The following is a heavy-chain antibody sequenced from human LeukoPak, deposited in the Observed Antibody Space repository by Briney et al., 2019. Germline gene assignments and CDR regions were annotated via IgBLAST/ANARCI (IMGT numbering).Heavy chain of an antibody. D-gene: IGHD3-16*01. J-gene: IGHJ6*02. CDR1: GFTFGDHA. Sequence: PGRSLRLSCTASGFTFGDHAMSWVRQAPGKGLEWVGFIRSKTYRGTTEYAASVKGRFTISRDDSKSIAYLQMNSLKIEDTAVYYCTRGPKELWLYYGMDVWGQGTTVTVSS. CDR3: TRGPKELWLYYGMDV. V-gene: IGHV3-49*04. CDR2: IRSKTYRGTT.